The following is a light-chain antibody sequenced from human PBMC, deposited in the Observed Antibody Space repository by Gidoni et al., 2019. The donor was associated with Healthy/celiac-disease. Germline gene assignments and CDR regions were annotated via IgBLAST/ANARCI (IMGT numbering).Light chain of an antibody. J-gene: IGKJ2*03. CDR3: QQYNSYQGS. CDR2: KAS. CDR1: PSISSW. V-gene: IGKV1-5*03. Sequence: DIQMTQSPSTLSASVGDRVTITCRASPSISSWLAWYQQKPGKAPKPLIYKASSLESGVPSRFSGSGSGTEFTLTISSLQPDDFATYYCQQYNSYQGSFGQGTKLEIK.